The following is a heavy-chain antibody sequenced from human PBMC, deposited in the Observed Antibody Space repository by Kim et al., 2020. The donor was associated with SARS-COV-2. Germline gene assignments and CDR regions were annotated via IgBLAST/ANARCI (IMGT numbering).Heavy chain of an antibody. D-gene: IGHD3-10*01. CDR1: GFIFSSYS. CDR2: IDSTSGYI. V-gene: IGHV3-21*01. Sequence: GGSLRLSCEASGFIFSSYSMNWVRQAPGKGLEWVSSIDSTSGYINYADSVKGRFTISRDNAKNSLYLQMNSLRAEDTAVYYCAKDRPSADGSFDYWGQGTLVTVSS. J-gene: IGHJ4*02. CDR3: AKDRPSADGSFDY.